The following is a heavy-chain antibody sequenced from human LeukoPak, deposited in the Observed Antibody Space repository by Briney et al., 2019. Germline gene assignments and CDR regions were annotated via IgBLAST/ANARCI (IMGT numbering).Heavy chain of an antibody. CDR1: GGSISSYY. CDR3: ARHGPSYYDILTGYSPYYYYYMDV. CDR2: IYTSGST. Sequence: KPSETLSLTCTVSGGSISSYYWSWIRQPPGKGLEWIGYIYTSGSTNYNPSLESRVTISVDTSKNQFSLKLSSVTAADTAVYYCARHGPSYYDILTGYSPYYYYYMDVWGKGTTVTVSS. J-gene: IGHJ6*03. D-gene: IGHD3-9*01. V-gene: IGHV4-4*09.